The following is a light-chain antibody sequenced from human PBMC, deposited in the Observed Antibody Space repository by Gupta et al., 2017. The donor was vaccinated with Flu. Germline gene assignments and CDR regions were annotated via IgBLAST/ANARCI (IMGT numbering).Light chain of an antibody. CDR3: QQYYSRPLT. CDR2: WAS. Sequence: SLGERATINCKSSQSVLYTSNSKNYLAWYQQRPGQPPKLLIYWASTRDPGVPDRFSGSGSGTDFTLTISSLQAEDVAVYYCQQYYSRPLTFGGGTKVEIK. CDR1: QSVLYTSNSKNY. J-gene: IGKJ4*01. V-gene: IGKV4-1*01.